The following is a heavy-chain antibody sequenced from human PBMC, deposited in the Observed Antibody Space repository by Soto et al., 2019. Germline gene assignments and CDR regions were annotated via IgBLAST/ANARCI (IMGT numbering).Heavy chain of an antibody. CDR3: ARDLGYYESDGYFDY. Sequence: GESLTLSCAASGLTFSDNYMIWIGQSPGEGLEWVSYISSSGSIIYYADSVKGRFTNSRDNAKNSLYLQMNSLRAEDTAVYYCARDLGYYESDGYFDYWGQGALVTVSS. D-gene: IGHD3-22*01. J-gene: IGHJ4*02. V-gene: IGHV3-11*01. CDR1: GLTFSDNY. CDR2: ISSSGSII.